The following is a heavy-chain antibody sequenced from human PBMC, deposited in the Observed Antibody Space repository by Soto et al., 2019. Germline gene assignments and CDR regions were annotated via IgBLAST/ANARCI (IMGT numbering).Heavy chain of an antibody. J-gene: IGHJ3*02. CDR1: GFRFSDYA. CDR3: TRLPPEYFRTTTFDI. Sequence: PGGSLRLSCTGFGFRFSDYAVTWVRQTPGKGLEWVGFITSKRYGATTEYAASLEGRFIISRDDPKSIAYLQMNGLKIEDTAVYFCTRLPPEYFRTTTFDIWGQGTRVTVSS. V-gene: IGHV3-49*04. CDR2: ITSKRYGATT.